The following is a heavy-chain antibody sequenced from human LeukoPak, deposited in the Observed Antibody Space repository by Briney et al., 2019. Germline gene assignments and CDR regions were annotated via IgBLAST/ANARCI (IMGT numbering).Heavy chain of an antibody. J-gene: IGHJ6*04. CDR3: AELGITMIGGV. CDR1: GFTFSSYA. D-gene: IGHD3-10*02. V-gene: IGHV3-30*04. Sequence: GGSLRLSCAASGFTFSSYAMHWVRQAPGKGLEWVAVISFDGSNKYYADSVKGRFTISRDNSKNTLYLQMNSLRAEDTAVYYCAELGITMIGGVWGKGTTVTISS. CDR2: ISFDGSNK.